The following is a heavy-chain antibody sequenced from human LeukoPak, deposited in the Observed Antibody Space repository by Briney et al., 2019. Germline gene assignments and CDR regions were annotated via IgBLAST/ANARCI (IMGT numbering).Heavy chain of an antibody. J-gene: IGHJ4*02. CDR1: GFTFNTYG. V-gene: IGHV3-30*03. Sequence: GGSLRLSCAASGFTFNTYGMHWVRQAPGKGLEWLALISYDGSNKYYVDSVKGRFTISRDNAKNSLYLQMNSLRAEDTAVYYCARDQDMPKDYWGQGTLVTVSS. CDR2: ISYDGSNK. D-gene: IGHD2-15*01. CDR3: ARDQDMPKDY.